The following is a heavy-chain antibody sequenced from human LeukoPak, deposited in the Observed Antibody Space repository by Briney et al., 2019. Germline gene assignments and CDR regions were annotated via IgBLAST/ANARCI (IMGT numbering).Heavy chain of an antibody. CDR1: GGSISSYY. CDR3: ARGVQIATFDY. J-gene: IGHJ4*02. V-gene: IGHV4-59*01. D-gene: IGHD6-13*01. Sequence: SETLSLTCTVSGGSISSYYWSWIRQPPGKGLEWIGYIYYSGSTNYNPSLKSRVTISVDTSKNQFSLKLSSVTAADTAAYYCARGVQIATFDYWGQGTLVTVSS. CDR2: IYYSGST.